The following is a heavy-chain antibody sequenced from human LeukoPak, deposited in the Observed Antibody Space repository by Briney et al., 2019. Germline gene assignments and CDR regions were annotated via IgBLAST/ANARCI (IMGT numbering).Heavy chain of an antibody. CDR2: INHSGST. Sequence: KASETLSLTCAVYGGSFSGYYWSWIRQPPGKGLEWIGEINHSGSTNYNPSLKSRVTISVDTSKNQLSLKLSSVTAADTAVYYCASFYCSGGSCPSTGWFDPWGQGTLVTVSS. V-gene: IGHV4-34*01. J-gene: IGHJ5*02. D-gene: IGHD2-15*01. CDR1: GGSFSGYY. CDR3: ASFYCSGGSCPSTGWFDP.